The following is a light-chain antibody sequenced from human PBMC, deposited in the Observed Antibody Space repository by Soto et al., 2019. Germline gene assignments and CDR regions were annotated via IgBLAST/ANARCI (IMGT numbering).Light chain of an antibody. CDR3: QQYGSSPT. V-gene: IGKV3-20*01. CDR1: QNVTDHY. CDR2: GAS. Sequence: EVVLTQSPGTLSLSAGERATLXXRASQNVTDHYLAGYQQKPGQAPCXRIEGASSRATGIPDRFSGSGSGTDFTLTISRLEPEDFAVYYCQQYGSSPTFGEGTRLEIK. J-gene: IGKJ5*01.